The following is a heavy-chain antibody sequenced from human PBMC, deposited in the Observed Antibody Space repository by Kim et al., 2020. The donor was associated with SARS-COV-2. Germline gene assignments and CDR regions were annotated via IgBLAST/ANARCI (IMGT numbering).Heavy chain of an antibody. V-gene: IGHV3-11*06. J-gene: IGHJ3*02. Sequence: GRFTISRDNAKNSLSLQMNSLRAEDTAVYYCARDKYAYVWGSYRPDAFDIWGQGTMVIVSS. CDR3: ARDKYAYVWGSYRPDAFDI. D-gene: IGHD3-16*02.